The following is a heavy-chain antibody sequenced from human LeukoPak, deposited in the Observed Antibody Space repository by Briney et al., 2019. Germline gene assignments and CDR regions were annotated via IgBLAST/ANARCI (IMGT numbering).Heavy chain of an antibody. CDR3: AREVTTVTTGIDH. Sequence: GGSLRLSCAASGFAVSSNYMNWVRQAPGKGLVWVSRIETDGSDTSYADSVKGRFTISRDNAKNTLYLQMNSLRAEDTAVYYCAREVTTVTTGIDHWGQGTLVTVSS. J-gene: IGHJ5*02. CDR2: IETDGSDT. D-gene: IGHD4-17*01. V-gene: IGHV3-74*01. CDR1: GFAVSSNY.